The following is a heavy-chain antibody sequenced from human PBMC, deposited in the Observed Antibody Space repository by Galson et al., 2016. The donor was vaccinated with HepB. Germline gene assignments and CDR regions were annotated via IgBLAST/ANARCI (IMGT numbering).Heavy chain of an antibody. CDR1: GFSLSTRGMS. CDR3: ARIRYSSACDPGWFDP. Sequence: PALVKPTQTLTLTCTFAGFSLSTRGMSVGWIRQPPGKALEWLALIDWDDDKYYSASLKTRLTISKDSSKNQVALTMTNLDPVDTATYYCARIRYSSACDPGWFDPGGQGTLVTVSS. CDR2: IDWDDDK. D-gene: IGHD6-19*01. V-gene: IGHV2-70*01. J-gene: IGHJ5*02.